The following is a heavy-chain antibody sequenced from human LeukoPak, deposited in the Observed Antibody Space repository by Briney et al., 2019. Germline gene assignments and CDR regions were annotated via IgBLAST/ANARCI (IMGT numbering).Heavy chain of an antibody. CDR1: GFTFSSYG. D-gene: IGHD4-17*01. V-gene: IGHV3-30*18. CDR2: ISYDGSNK. CDR3: AKANDYGDLFDY. Sequence: GGSLRLSCAASGFTFSSYGMHWARQAPGKGLEWVAVISYDGSNKYYADSVKGRFTISRDNSKNTLYLQMNSLRAEDTAVYYCAKANDYGDLFDYWGQGTLVTVSS. J-gene: IGHJ4*02.